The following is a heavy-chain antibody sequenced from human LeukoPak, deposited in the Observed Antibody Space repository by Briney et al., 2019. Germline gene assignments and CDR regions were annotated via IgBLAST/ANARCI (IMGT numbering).Heavy chain of an antibody. CDR2: ISYDGSNK. J-gene: IGHJ5*02. D-gene: IGHD6-19*01. Sequence: GGSLRLSCAASGLTFSSYAMHWVRQAPGKGLEWVAVISYDGSNKYYADSVKGRFTISRDNSKNTLYLQMNSLRAEDTAVYYCARNAVAGTRSNWFDPWGQGTLVTVSS. V-gene: IGHV3-30*01. CDR3: ARNAVAGTRSNWFDP. CDR1: GLTFSSYA.